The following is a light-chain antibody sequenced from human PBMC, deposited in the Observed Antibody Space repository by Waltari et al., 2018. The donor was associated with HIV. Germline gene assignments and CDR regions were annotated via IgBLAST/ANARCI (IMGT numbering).Light chain of an antibody. V-gene: IGLV2-8*01. J-gene: IGLJ2*01. Sequence: QSALTQPPSASGSPGQSVTISCTGTSRDVGGYNYVSCYQQHPGKAPKLLIAEVSKRPSGVPDRFSGSKSGNTASLTVSGLQAEDEADYDCSSYAGSINVLFGGGTKLAVL. CDR1: SRDVGGYNY. CDR3: SSYAGSINVL. CDR2: EVS.